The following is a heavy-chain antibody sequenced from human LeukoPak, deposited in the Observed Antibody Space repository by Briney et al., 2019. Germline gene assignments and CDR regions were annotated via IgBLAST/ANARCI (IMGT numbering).Heavy chain of an antibody. CDR2: ISSSGDST. Sequence: GGSLRLSCAASGFTFSSYFMSWVRQAPGKGPEWVSDISSSGDSTHYADSVKGRFTISRDNSKNTLFLQMNSLRAEDTAVYYCAKRAVGAAYYFDYWGQGSLVTVSS. D-gene: IGHD1-26*01. V-gene: IGHV3-23*01. CDR1: GFTFSSYF. CDR3: AKRAVGAAYYFDY. J-gene: IGHJ4*02.